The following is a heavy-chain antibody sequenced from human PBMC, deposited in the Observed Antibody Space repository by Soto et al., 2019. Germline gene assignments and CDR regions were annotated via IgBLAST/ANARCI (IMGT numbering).Heavy chain of an antibody. V-gene: IGHV5-51*01. CDR2: IYPGDSDT. CDR1: GYSFSNYW. Sequence: GESLKISCKGYGYSFSNYWIGWVRQMPAKGLEWMGIIYPGDSDTRYSPSFEGQVTISADKSISTAYLQWSSLKASDTAIYYCARGDSTPYYYYGMDVWGQGTTVTV. CDR3: ARGDSTPYYYYGMDV. J-gene: IGHJ6*02. D-gene: IGHD3-10*01.